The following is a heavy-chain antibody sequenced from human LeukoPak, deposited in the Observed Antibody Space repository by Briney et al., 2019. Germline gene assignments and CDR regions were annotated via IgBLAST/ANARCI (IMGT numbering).Heavy chain of an antibody. Sequence: ASVKVSCKPSGGTFSSYAISWVRQAPGQRLEWMGGIVPIFVTASYAQKLEPRITITADEATSTADMELSSMRSEDTAVYYCARERDYCSSTSCYTVFDYWGQGTLVTVSS. V-gene: IGHV1-69*13. CDR1: GGTFSSYA. D-gene: IGHD2-2*02. CDR2: IVPIFVTA. J-gene: IGHJ4*02. CDR3: ARERDYCSSTSCYTVFDY.